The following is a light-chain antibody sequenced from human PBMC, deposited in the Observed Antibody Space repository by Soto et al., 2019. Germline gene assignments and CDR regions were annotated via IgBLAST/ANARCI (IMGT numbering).Light chain of an antibody. V-gene: IGLV1-44*01. CDR3: AAWDDSLNGVV. CDR2: STN. Sequence: QSVLTQPPSASGTPGQGVTISCSGSRSNIGMNTINWYQQLPGTAPKLLIYSTNQWPSGVPDRFSGSKSGTSASLAISGLQSEDEADYYCAAWDDSLNGVVFGGGTKLTVL. CDR1: RSNIGMNT. J-gene: IGLJ2*01.